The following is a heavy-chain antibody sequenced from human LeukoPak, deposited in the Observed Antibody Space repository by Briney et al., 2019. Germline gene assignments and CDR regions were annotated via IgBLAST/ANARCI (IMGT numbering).Heavy chain of an antibody. CDR2: ISGSGGST. Sequence: GGSLRLSCAASGFTFDDYAMSWVRQAPGKGLEWVSAISGSGGSTYYADSVKGRFTISRDNSKNTLYLQMNSLRAEDTAVYYCAKAAYWSSHIRNWFDPWGQGTLVTVSS. CDR1: GFTFDDYA. D-gene: IGHD2-15*01. J-gene: IGHJ5*02. CDR3: AKAAYWSSHIRNWFDP. V-gene: IGHV3-23*01.